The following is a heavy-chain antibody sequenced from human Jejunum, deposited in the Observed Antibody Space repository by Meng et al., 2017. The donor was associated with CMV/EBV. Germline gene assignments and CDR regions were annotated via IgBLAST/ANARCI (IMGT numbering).Heavy chain of an antibody. CDR1: GISFSSSG. CDR2: IRHDGSNE. J-gene: IGHJ4*02. V-gene: IGHV3-30*02. Sequence: QVQFVESGGGVVQPGESLRLSCAASGISFSSSGMHWVRQAPGKGLEWVAFIRHDGSNEYYVESVRGRFTISRDNSKNTVYLEMNSLRSEDTAVYYCAKDKGVRTFDYWGQGTLVTVSS. D-gene: IGHD1-1*01. CDR3: AKDKGVRTFDY.